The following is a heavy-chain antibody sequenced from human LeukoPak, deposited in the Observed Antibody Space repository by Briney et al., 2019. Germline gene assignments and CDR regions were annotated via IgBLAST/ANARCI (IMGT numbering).Heavy chain of an antibody. CDR2: ISGSGGST. CDR1: GFTFSSYA. D-gene: IGHD6-19*01. V-gene: IGHV3-23*01. Sequence: GGSLRLSCAASGFTFSSYAMSWVRQAPAKGLEWVSAISGSGGSTYYADSVKGRFTISRDNSKNTLYLQMNSLRAEDTAVYYCAKDGSSGWYGDAFDIWGQGTMVTVSS. CDR3: AKDGSSGWYGDAFDI. J-gene: IGHJ3*02.